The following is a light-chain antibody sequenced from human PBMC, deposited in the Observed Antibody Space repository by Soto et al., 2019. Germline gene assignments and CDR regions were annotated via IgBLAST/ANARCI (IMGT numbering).Light chain of an antibody. CDR1: QSVSSD. Sequence: EIVMTQSPATLSVSPGERATLSCRASQSVSSDLACYQQKPGQAPRLLIYGASTRAPGIPDRFSGSGSGTDFTLTISRLEPEDIAVYYCQQYTSSPALTFGGGTKVDI. V-gene: IGKV3D-15*01. CDR3: QQYTSSPALT. CDR2: GAS. J-gene: IGKJ4*01.